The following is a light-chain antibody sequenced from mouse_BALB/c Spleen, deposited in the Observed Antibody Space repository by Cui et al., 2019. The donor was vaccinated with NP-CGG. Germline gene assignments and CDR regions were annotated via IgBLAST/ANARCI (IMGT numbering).Light chain of an antibody. J-gene: IGLJ1*01. CDR3: ALWYSNHWV. V-gene: IGLV1*01. CDR1: TGTVTTSNY. Sequence: PFLPQESPLTTSPGETVTLTCRSSTGTVTTSNYANWVQEKPDHLFTGLIGGTNNRAPGVPARFSGSLIGDKAALTITGAQTEDDAIYFCALWYSNHWVFGGGTKLTVL. CDR2: GTN.